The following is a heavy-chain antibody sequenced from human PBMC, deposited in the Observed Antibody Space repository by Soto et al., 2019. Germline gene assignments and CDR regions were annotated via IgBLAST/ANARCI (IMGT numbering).Heavy chain of an antibody. CDR3: ARRYGGNFDY. CDR1: CGSISRYY. CDR2: IYYSGST. V-gene: IGHV4-59*01. Sequence: SEALSLTCPVSCGSISRYYWSWIRQPPGKGLEWLGFIYYSGSTNYNPSLKSRVTISVDTSKNQFSLKLPSVTAADTAVYYCARRYGGNFDYWGQGTLVTVSS. D-gene: IGHD1-26*01. J-gene: IGHJ4*02.